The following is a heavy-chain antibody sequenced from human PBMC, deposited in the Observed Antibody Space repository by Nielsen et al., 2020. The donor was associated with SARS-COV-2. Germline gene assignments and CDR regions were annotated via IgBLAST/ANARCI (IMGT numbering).Heavy chain of an antibody. CDR3: AREGRDLPLDY. V-gene: IGHV3-11*05. Sequence: GALRLSCAASGFTFSDYYMSWIRQAPGKGLEWISYIRSGSTYTNYADSVKGRFTISRDDAKNSLYLQMNSLRAEDTAVYYCAREGRDLPLDYWGQGVLVTVSS. CDR1: GFTFSDYY. J-gene: IGHJ4*02. CDR2: IRSGSTYT. D-gene: IGHD5-24*01.